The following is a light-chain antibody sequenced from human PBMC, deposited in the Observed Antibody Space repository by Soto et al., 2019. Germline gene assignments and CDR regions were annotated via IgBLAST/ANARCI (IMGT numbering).Light chain of an antibody. Sequence: QSVLTQPASVSGSPGQSITISCTGTSSDVGGYNYVSWYQQHPGKAPKLMIYDVSNRPSGVSNRFSGSKSGNTASLTISGLQAEDEADYYCISSPVFGTGTMVTDL. CDR1: SSDVGGYNY. J-gene: IGLJ1*01. V-gene: IGLV2-14*01. CDR2: DVS. CDR3: ISSPV.